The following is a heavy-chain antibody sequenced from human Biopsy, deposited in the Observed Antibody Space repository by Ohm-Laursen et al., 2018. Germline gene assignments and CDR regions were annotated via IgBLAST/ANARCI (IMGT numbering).Heavy chain of an antibody. Sequence: TQTLTLTRTLSGFSLNTRGMSVTWVRQPPGKALEWLARIYWDDAKFYNGSLKTRLTISKDTSENHVVLTLSDVDPVDTATYYCARIPILVVPAAIVYRHRRHLQGLDVWGQGTTVIVSS. CDR3: ARIPILVVPAAIVYRHRRHLQGLDV. D-gene: IGHD2-2*02. J-gene: IGHJ6*02. CDR2: IYWDDAK. V-gene: IGHV2-70*16. CDR1: GFSLNTRGMS.